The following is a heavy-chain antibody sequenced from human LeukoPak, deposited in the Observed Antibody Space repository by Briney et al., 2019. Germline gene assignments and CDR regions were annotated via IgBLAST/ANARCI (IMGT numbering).Heavy chain of an antibody. V-gene: IGHV4-61*01. J-gene: IGHJ6*03. D-gene: IGHD6-13*01. CDR1: GGSISSSSYY. CDR3: ARESRRIAAAGPSYYMDV. CDR2: IYYSGST. Sequence: PSETLSLTCTVSGGSISSSSYYWSWIRQPPGKGLEWIGYIYYSGSTNYNPSLRSRVTISVDTSKNQFSLKLSSVTAADTAVYYCARESRRIAAAGPSYYMDVWGRGTTVTVSS.